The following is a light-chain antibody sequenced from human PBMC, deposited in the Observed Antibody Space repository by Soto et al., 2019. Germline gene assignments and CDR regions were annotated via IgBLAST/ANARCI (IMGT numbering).Light chain of an antibody. CDR3: AVWDDSRDGWV. Sequence: QSVLTPPPSASGTPGQRVTISCSGSSSNIGSHVVYWYQQLAGTAPKLLMYNNNQRPSGVPDRFSGSKSGTSASLAISGLQSEDEADYYCAVWDDSRDGWVFGVGTKLTVL. CDR1: SSNIGSHV. CDR2: NNN. V-gene: IGLV1-44*01. J-gene: IGLJ3*02.